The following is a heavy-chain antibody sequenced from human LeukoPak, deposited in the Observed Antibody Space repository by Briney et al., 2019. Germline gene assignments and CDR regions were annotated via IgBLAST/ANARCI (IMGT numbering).Heavy chain of an antibody. D-gene: IGHD4-17*01. J-gene: IGHJ4*02. V-gene: IGHV3-23*01. Sequence: PGGSLRLSCAASGFTFSTYAMSWVRQAPGKGLEWVSSISGDDGTTYYADSVKGRFTISRDNSKNTLYLQMNSLRAEDTAPYYCATDYGDYAGYFDFWGQGTLVTVSS. CDR3: ATDYGDYAGYFDF. CDR1: GFTFSTYA. CDR2: ISGDDGTT.